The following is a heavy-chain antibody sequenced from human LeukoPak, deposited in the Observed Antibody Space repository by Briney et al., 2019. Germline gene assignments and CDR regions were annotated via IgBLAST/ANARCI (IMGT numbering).Heavy chain of an antibody. CDR3: ARVPIWKAFDI. CDR2: ISYDGSNK. Sequence: PGGSLRLSCAASGFTFSSYAMHWVRQAPGKGLEWVAVISYDGSNKYYADSVKGRFTISRDNSKNTLYLQMNSLRAEDTAVYYCARVPIWKAFDIWGQGTMVTVSS. J-gene: IGHJ3*02. CDR1: GFTFSSYA. D-gene: IGHD3-3*01. V-gene: IGHV3-30-3*01.